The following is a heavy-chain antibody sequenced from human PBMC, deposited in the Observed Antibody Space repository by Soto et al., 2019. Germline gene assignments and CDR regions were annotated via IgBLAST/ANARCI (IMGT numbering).Heavy chain of an antibody. D-gene: IGHD5-12*01. Sequence: SETLSLTCTVSGGSISSSSYYWGWIRQPPGKGLEWIGSIYYSGSTYYNPSLKSRVTISVDTSKNQFSLKLSSVTAADTAVYYCARDADSVVGGYDPWGQGTLVTVSS. V-gene: IGHV4-39*07. CDR1: GGSISSSSYY. CDR3: ARDADSVVGGYDP. CDR2: IYYSGST. J-gene: IGHJ5*02.